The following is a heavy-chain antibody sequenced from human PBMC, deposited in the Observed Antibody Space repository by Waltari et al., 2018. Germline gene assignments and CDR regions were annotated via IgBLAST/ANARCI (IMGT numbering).Heavy chain of an antibody. J-gene: IGHJ4*02. CDR1: GVTFSNYE. CDR3: ARGSYTGYEVDY. Sequence: EVQLVESGGGLVQPGGYLRLSCGASGVTFSNYEMNWVRQAPGKGLDWVSHISSSGNTINYAGSVKGRFTMSRDNAKNSLYLDMNSLRAEDTAVYYCARGSYTGYEVDYWGQGTLVTVSS. V-gene: IGHV3-48*03. D-gene: IGHD5-12*01. CDR2: ISSSGNTI.